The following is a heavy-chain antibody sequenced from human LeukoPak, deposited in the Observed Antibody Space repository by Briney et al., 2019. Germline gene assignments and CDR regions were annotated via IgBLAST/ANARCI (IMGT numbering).Heavy chain of an antibody. J-gene: IGHJ6*02. CDR2: IYPGDSDT. CDR1: GYSFTSYW. V-gene: IGHV5-51*01. CDR3: ASPIYSSSLNYYGMDV. Sequence: PGESLKISCKGSGYSFTSYWIGWVRQMPGKGLEWMGIIYPGDSDTRYSPSFQGQVTISADKSISTAYLQWSSLKASDTAMYYCASPIYSSSLNYYGMDVWGQGTTVTVSS. D-gene: IGHD6-13*01.